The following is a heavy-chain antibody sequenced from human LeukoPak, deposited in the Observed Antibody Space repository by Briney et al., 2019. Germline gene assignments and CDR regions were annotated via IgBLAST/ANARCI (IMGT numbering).Heavy chain of an antibody. J-gene: IGHJ4*02. CDR3: ARQNDFWLDY. CDR2: IYPGDSDT. Sequence: GESLKISCKGSGYTFSSYWICWVRQMPGKGLGWMGIIYPGDSDTRYSPSLQGQVTISADTSIGTAYLQWSSLKASDTAIYYCARQNDFWLDYWGQGTLVTVSS. CDR1: GYTFSSYW. D-gene: IGHD3-3*01. V-gene: IGHV5-51*01.